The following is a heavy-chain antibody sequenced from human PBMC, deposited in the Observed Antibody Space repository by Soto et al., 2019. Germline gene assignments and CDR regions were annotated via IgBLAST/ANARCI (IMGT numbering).Heavy chain of an antibody. D-gene: IGHD6-13*01. J-gene: IGHJ5*02. CDR2: ISGSGGST. CDR3: AKVIAAAGTGYWFDP. CDR1: GFTFSSYA. V-gene: IGHV3-23*01. Sequence: EVQLLESGGGLVQPGGSLRLSCAASGFTFSSYAMSWVRQAPGKGLEWVSAISGSGGSTYYADSVKGRFTISRDNSKNTLYLQTNSLRAEDTAGYYCAKVIAAAGTGYWFDPWGQGTLVTVSS.